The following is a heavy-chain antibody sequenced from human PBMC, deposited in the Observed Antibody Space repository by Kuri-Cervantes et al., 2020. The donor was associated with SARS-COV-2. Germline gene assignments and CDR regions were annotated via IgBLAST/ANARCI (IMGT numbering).Heavy chain of an antibody. CDR1: DDSMSNGDYH. V-gene: IGHV4-30-2*01. CDR2: IYHSGGT. J-gene: IGHJ6*03. CDR3: ARVVQWRLLSDDYYYMDV. Sequence: SCTVSDDSMSNGDYHWSWIRQPPGKGLEWIGYIYHSGGTHYNPSLKSRVTMSLDRSKNQFSLKLSSLTAADTAVYYCARVVQWRLLSDDYYYMDVWGKGTTVTVSS. D-gene: IGHD6-25*01.